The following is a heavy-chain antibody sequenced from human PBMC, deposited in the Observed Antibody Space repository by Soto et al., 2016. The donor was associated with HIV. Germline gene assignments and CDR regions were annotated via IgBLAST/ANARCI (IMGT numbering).Heavy chain of an antibody. CDR3: ARVDTCGXDCYDLRSYWYFDL. Sequence: VQLQESGPGLVKPSQTLSLICTVSGGSISSGDYYWSWIRQHPGKGLEWIGHISYSGSTHYNPSLKSRVTISVDTSKNQFSLKVDSVTAADTAIYFCARVDTCGXDCYDLRSYWYFDLWAWHPGPLSLQ. J-gene: IGHJ2*01. D-gene: IGHD2-21*01. CDR1: GGSISSGDYY. CDR2: ISYSGST. V-gene: IGHV4-31*03.